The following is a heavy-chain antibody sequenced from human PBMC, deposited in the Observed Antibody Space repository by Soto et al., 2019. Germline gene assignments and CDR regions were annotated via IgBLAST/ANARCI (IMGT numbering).Heavy chain of an antibody. Sequence: PSETLSLTCTVSGGSVSSGGYSWTWIRQPPGKGLEWIGYIHHSGTTNYNPSVTSRVTISVDTSKNQFSLKLNSVTAADTAVYYCARVLLWFGELSYHRGYFYYGMDVWGQGTTVTVYS. CDR1: GGSVSSGGYS. D-gene: IGHD3-10*01. V-gene: IGHV4-61*08. CDR2: IHHSGTT. CDR3: ARVLLWFGELSYHRGYFYYGMDV. J-gene: IGHJ6*02.